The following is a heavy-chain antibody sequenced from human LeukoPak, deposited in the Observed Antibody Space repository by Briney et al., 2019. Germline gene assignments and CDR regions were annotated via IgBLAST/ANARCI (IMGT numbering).Heavy chain of an antibody. J-gene: IGHJ3*02. CDR3: ATEFVTPGAFDI. Sequence: ASVNVSCKVSGYTLTELSMHWVRQAPGKGLEWMGGFDPEDGETIYAQKFQGRVTMTEDTSTDTAYMELSSLRSEDTAVYYCATEFVTPGAFDIWGQGTMVTVSS. D-gene: IGHD2/OR15-2a*01. CDR1: GYTLTELS. CDR2: FDPEDGET. V-gene: IGHV1-24*01.